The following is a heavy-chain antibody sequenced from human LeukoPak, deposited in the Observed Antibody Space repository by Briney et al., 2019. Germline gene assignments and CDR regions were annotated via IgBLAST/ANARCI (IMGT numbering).Heavy chain of an antibody. CDR2: IYTSGST. Sequence: SETLSLTCTVSGGFISSYYWSWIRQPAGKGLEWIGRIYTSGSTNYNPSLKSRVTMSVDTSKNQFSLKLSSVTAADTAVYYCARLKSTYSSSWYWGQGTLVTVSS. CDR3: ARLKSTYSSSWY. D-gene: IGHD6-13*01. V-gene: IGHV4-4*07. CDR1: GGFISSYY. J-gene: IGHJ4*02.